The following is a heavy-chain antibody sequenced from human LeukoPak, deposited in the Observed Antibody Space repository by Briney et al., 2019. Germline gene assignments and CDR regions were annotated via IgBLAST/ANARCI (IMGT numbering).Heavy chain of an antibody. Sequence: PGGSLRLSCAASGFTFSNYWMSWVRQAPGKGLEWVANIKQDGSEEYYVDSVKGRFTISRDNAKNSLYVQMNSLRAEDTAVYYCAGWPIFSDAFHIWGQGTMVTVSS. J-gene: IGHJ3*02. CDR3: AGWPIFSDAFHI. CDR2: IKQDGSEE. D-gene: IGHD2-15*01. V-gene: IGHV3-7*01. CDR1: GFTFSNYW.